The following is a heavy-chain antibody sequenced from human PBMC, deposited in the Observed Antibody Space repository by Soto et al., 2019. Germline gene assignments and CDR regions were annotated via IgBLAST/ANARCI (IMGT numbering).Heavy chain of an antibody. J-gene: IGHJ6*02. CDR2: IYYSGST. D-gene: IGHD3-10*01. CDR3: ARDLHYYGSGSYYTTSPYGGMDV. Sequence: PSETLSLTCTVSGGSISSGGYYWSWIRQHPGKGLEWIGYIYYSGSTYYNPSLKSRVTISVDTSKNQFSLKLSSVTAADTAVYYCARDLHYYGSGSYYTTSPYGGMDVWGQGTTVTVSS. V-gene: IGHV4-31*03. CDR1: GGSISSGGYY.